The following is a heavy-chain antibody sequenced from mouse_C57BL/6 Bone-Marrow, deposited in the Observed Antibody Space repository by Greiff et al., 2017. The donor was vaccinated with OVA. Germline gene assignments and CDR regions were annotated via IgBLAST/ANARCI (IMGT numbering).Heavy chain of an antibody. V-gene: IGHV1-81*01. CDR1: GYTFTSYG. Sequence: QVQLQQSGAELARPGASVKLSCKASGYTFTSYGISWVKQRTGQGLEWIGEIYPRSGNTYYNEKFKGKATLTADKSSSTAYMELRSLTSEDSAVYFCATGSLYSNYEYFDVWGTGTTVTVSS. CDR3: ATGSLYSNYEYFDV. D-gene: IGHD2-5*01. CDR2: IYPRSGNT. J-gene: IGHJ1*03.